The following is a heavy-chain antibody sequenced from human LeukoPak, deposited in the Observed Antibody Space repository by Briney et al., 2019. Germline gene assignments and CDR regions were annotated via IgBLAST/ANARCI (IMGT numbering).Heavy chain of an antibody. CDR1: GFAFSSYG. J-gene: IGHJ4*02. V-gene: IGHV3-30*18. D-gene: IGHD1-26*01. Sequence: GGSLRLSCAASGFAFSSYGMHWVRQAPGKGLEWVAVISYDGSNKYYADSAKGRFTISRDNSKNTLYLQMNSLRADDTAVYYCAKDHSGGWGQGTLVTVSS. CDR2: ISYDGSNK. CDR3: AKDHSGG.